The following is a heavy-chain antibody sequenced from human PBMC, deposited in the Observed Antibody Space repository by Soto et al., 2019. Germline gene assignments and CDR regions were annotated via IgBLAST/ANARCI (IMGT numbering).Heavy chain of an antibody. CDR1: GFTFSSYG. CDR2: ISYDGSNK. V-gene: IGHV3-30*18. Sequence: VQLVESGGGVVQPGRSLRLSCAASGFTFSSYGMHWVRQAPGKGLEWVAVISYDGSNKYYADSVKGRFTISRDNSKNTLYLQMNSLRAEDTAVYYCAKDQDPTIYLLFDYWGQGTLVTVSS. CDR3: AKDQDPTIYLLFDY. J-gene: IGHJ4*02. D-gene: IGHD5-12*01.